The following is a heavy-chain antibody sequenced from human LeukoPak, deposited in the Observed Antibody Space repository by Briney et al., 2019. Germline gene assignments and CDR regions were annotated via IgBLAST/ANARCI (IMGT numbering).Heavy chain of an antibody. CDR2: ISNDGSSS. V-gene: IGHV3-74*01. J-gene: IGHJ4*02. D-gene: IGHD1-1*01. CDR3: ARMATAFDY. Sequence: PGGSLRLSCAASGFTFSNSWMHWVRQVPGKGLVGVSRISNDGSSSIYADSVKGRFTISRDNAKNTLYLQMNSLRAEDTAVYFCARMATAFDYWGQGTLVTVSS. CDR1: GFTFSNSW.